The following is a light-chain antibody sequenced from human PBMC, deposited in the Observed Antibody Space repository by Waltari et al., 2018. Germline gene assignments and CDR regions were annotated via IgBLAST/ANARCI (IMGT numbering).Light chain of an antibody. CDR3: QQYNNWPLT. V-gene: IGKV3-15*01. J-gene: IGKJ4*01. Sequence: EIVMTQSPATLSVSPGERATLSCRASQSVSSDLAWYQQEPGQAPRFLIFAASTRATGIPARFSGSGSGTEFTRTISSLRSEDFAVYYCQQYNNWPLTFGGGTKVEIK. CDR2: AAS. CDR1: QSVSSD.